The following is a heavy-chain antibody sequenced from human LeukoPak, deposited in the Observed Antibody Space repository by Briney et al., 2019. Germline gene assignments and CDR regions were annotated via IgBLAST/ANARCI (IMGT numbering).Heavy chain of an antibody. J-gene: IGHJ4*02. CDR2: IYYSGST. V-gene: IGHV4-59*01. CDR3: ARHRPLLRYSSGWYAYYFDY. D-gene: IGHD6-19*01. CDR1: GGSISSYY. Sequence: PSETLSLTCTVSGGSISSYYWSWIRQPPGKGLEWIGYIYYSGSTNYNPSLKGRVTISVDTSKNQFSLKLSSVTAADTAVYYCARHRPLLRYSSGWYAYYFDYWGQGTLVTVSS.